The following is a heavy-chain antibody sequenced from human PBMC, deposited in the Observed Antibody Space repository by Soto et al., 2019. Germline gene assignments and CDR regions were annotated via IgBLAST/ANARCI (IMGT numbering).Heavy chain of an antibody. D-gene: IGHD6-13*01. Sequence: GGSLRLSCAASGFTFSSYGMHWVRQAPGKGLEWVAVIWYDGSNKYYADSVKGRFTISRDNSKNTLYLQMNSLRAEDTAVYYCARDFGIAAAGTSDYWGQGTLVTVPQ. CDR3: ARDFGIAAAGTSDY. CDR1: GFTFSSYG. CDR2: IWYDGSNK. J-gene: IGHJ4*02. V-gene: IGHV3-33*01.